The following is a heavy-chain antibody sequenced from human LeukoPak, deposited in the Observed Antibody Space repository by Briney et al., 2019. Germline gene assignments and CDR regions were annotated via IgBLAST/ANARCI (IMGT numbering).Heavy chain of an antibody. V-gene: IGHV3-21*01. J-gene: IGHJ6*02. D-gene: IGHD5-18*01. CDR3: ARDLLETVMGDAYYYYGIDV. CDR2: ISSSGHYI. CDR1: GFTFSGYS. Sequence: PGGSLRLSCAASGFTFSGYSMNWVRQAPGRGLEWVASISSSGHYIYYADSLKGRFTISRDNAKNSLFLQMNSLRDEDTAVYYCARDLLETVMGDAYYYYGIDVWGQGTTVTVSS.